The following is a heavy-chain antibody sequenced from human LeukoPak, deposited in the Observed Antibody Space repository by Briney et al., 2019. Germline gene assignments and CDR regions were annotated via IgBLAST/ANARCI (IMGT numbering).Heavy chain of an antibody. D-gene: IGHD3-3*01. CDR2: IYTSGST. CDR1: GGSISSYY. Sequence: PSETLSLTCTVSGGSISSYYWSWIRQPAGKGLEWIGRIYTSGSTNYNPSLKSRVTISVDTSKNQFSLKLSSVTAADTAVYYCARVAARITIFGVVTGSPGDFDYWGQGTLVTVSS. CDR3: ARVAARITIFGVVTGSPGDFDY. V-gene: IGHV4-4*07. J-gene: IGHJ4*02.